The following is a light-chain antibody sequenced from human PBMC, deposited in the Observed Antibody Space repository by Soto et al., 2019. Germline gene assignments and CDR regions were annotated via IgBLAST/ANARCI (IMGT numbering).Light chain of an antibody. V-gene: IGKV3-15*01. J-gene: IGKJ4*01. Sequence: EIVLTQSPGTLSLSPGERATLSCRASQSVASSHLAWYRHKPGQTPRLLIYDTSARATGVPARFSGSRSGQEFTLTINSLKSEEFAIYYCQRYNNWPLTLGGGTKVDIK. CDR1: QSVASSH. CDR3: QRYNNWPLT. CDR2: DTS.